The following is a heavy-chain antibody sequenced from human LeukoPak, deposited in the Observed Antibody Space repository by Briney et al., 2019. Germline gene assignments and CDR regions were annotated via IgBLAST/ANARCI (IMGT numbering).Heavy chain of an antibody. CDR1: GFTLSSYG. D-gene: IGHD3-10*02. V-gene: IGHV3-30*02. CDR3: AKDTPLCYFDY. Sequence: GGSLRLSCAAPGFTLSSYGMHWIRPAPGKGVEWGAFIWNDGRIIYNADSVKGRFTLSRDNSKNTLYLQMRRLRAEDTAVYYCAKDTPLCYFDYWGQGTLVTVSS. J-gene: IGHJ4*02. CDR2: IWNDGRII.